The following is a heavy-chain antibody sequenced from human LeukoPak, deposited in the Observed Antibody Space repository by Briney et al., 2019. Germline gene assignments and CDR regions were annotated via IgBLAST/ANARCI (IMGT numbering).Heavy chain of an antibody. CDR1: GFTFSNYY. Sequence: PGGSLRLSCAASGFTFSNYYMSWTRQAPGKGLEWVSYISSSGSTIYYADSVKGRFTISRDNAKNSLYLQMNSLRAEDTAVYYCARDGVAVAATRGYYFDYWGQGTLVTVSS. CDR3: ARDGVAVAATRGYYFDY. V-gene: IGHV3-11*01. CDR2: ISSSGSTI. J-gene: IGHJ4*02. D-gene: IGHD6-19*01.